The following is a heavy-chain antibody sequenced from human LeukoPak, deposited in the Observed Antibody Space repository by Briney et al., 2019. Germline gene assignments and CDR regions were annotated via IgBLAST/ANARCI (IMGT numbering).Heavy chain of an antibody. D-gene: IGHD5-18*01. V-gene: IGHV1-69*13. J-gene: IGHJ4*02. CDR3: ARGYSYGYPPDYYFDY. CDR2: IIPIFGTA. Sequence: ASVKVSCKASGYTFTGYYMHWVRQAPGQGLEWMGGIIPIFGTANYAQKFQGRVTITADESTSTAYMELSSLRSEDTAVYYCARGYSYGYPPDYYFDYWGQGTLVTVSS. CDR1: GYTFTGYY.